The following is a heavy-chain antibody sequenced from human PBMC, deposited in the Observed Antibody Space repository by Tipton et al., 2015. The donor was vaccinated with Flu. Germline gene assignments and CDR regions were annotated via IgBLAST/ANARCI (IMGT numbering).Heavy chain of an antibody. CDR2: IYSGGST. CDR3: AQNYYGSGNPYYFDY. CDR1: GFTVSSNY. Sequence: SLRLSCAASGFTVSSNYMSWVRQAPGKGLEWDSVIYSGGSTYYADSVKGRFTISRDNSKNTLYLQMNSLRAEDTAVYYCAQNYYGSGNPYYFDYWGQGTLVTVSS. V-gene: IGHV3-53*01. D-gene: IGHD3-10*01. J-gene: IGHJ4*02.